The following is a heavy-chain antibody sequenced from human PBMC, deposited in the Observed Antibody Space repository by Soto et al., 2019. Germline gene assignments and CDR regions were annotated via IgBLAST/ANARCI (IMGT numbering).Heavy chain of an antibody. V-gene: IGHV1-18*04. Sequence: ASVKVSCKASGYTFTSYGISGVRQAPGKGLEWMGWISAYNGNTNYAQKLQGRVTMTTDTSTSTAYMELGSLRYDDTAVYYCAIRISRECSVYWGQGTLVTVSS. J-gene: IGHJ4*02. CDR1: GYTFTSYG. CDR3: AIRISRECSVY. D-gene: IGHD3-3*02. CDR2: ISAYNGNT.